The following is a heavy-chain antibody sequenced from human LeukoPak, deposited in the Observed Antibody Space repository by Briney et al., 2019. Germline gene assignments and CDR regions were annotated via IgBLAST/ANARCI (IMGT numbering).Heavy chain of an antibody. CDR3: AKARGYYYEREAFDI. CDR2: ISFSSSTI. J-gene: IGHJ3*02. V-gene: IGHV3-48*01. D-gene: IGHD3-22*01. Sequence: PGGSLRLSCAAAGLTFSTNSMNWVRQAPGKGLEWVSYISFSSSTIYYADSVKGRFTISRDNSKNTLYLQMNSLRAEDTAVYYCAKARGYYYEREAFDIWGQGTKVTVSS. CDR1: GLTFSTNS.